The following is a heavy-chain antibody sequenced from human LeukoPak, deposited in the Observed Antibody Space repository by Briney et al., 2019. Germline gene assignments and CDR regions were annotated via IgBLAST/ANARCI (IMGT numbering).Heavy chain of an antibody. CDR1: GGSFSGYY. V-gene: IGHV4-34*01. CDR2: INHSGST. J-gene: IGHJ5*02. CDR3: ARGILRSGRFDP. Sequence: SETLSLTCAVYGGSFSGYYWSWIRQPPGKGLEWIGEINHSGSTNYNPSLKSRVTISVGTSKNQFSLKLSSVTAADTAVYYCARGILRSGRFDPWGQGTLVIVSS. D-gene: IGHD4-17*01.